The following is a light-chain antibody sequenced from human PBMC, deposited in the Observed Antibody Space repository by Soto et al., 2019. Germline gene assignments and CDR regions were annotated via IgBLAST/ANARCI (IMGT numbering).Light chain of an antibody. CDR1: QTVSSN. CDR2: GAS. CDR3: QQYNNWPRT. V-gene: IGKV3-15*01. J-gene: IGKJ1*01. Sequence: TRSPGTRSWSPVEGATPSVMASQTVSSNLAWYHQKPGQAPRLLIYGASTRATGIPARFSGSGSGTEFTLTISSLQSQDFAVYYCQQYNNWPRTFGQGTKVDIK.